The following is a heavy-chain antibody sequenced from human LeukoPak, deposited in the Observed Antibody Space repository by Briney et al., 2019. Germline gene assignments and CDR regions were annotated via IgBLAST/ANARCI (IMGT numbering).Heavy chain of an antibody. D-gene: IGHD4-17*01. Sequence: GASVKVSCKASGYTFTSYDINGVRQATGQGLEWMGWMNPNSGNTGYAQKFQGRVTMTRNTSISTAYMELSSLRSEDTAVYYCARGDYGDYGTVYWGQGTLVTVSS. CDR2: MNPNSGNT. V-gene: IGHV1-8*01. CDR3: ARGDYGDYGTVY. J-gene: IGHJ4*02. CDR1: GYTFTSYD.